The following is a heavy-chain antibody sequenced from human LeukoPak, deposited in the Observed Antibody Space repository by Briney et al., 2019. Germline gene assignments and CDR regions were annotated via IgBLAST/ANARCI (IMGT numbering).Heavy chain of an antibody. V-gene: IGHV3-23*01. J-gene: IGHJ4*02. CDR3: AKDDIVVVPAAIVHDY. Sequence: GGSLRLSCAASGFTFSSYAMSWVRQAPGKGLVWVSAISGSGGSTYYADSVKGRFTISRDNSKNTLYLQMNSLRAEDTAVYYCAKDDIVVVPAAIVHDYWGQGTLVTVSS. CDR2: ISGSGGST. D-gene: IGHD2-2*02. CDR1: GFTFSSYA.